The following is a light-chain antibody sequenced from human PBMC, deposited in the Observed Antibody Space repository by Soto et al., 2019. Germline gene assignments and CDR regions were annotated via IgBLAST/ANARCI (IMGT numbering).Light chain of an antibody. Sequence: DIQMTQSPSTPSASIGDRVTITCRASQNIYKWLAWYQQKPQKAPKLLIFEAAALETGVSPRFSGSGSGTEFTLTISSLQPDDFATYYCQQYERYPLTFGGGTKVE. CDR1: QNIYKW. CDR2: EAA. V-gene: IGKV1-5*01. CDR3: QQYERYPLT. J-gene: IGKJ4*01.